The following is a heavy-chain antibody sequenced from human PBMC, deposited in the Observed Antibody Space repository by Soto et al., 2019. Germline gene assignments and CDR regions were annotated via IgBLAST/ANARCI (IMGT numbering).Heavy chain of an antibody. J-gene: IGHJ4*02. Sequence: PGWSLRLSCASSVFTFSTYSMKWVRQAPGKGLEWVSSISGSGNYTHYADFLRGRFTISRDNAKTSLYLQMNSLRAEDTAVYYCAREGINNYNEYYFDSWGQGTVVTVSS. D-gene: IGHD4-4*01. CDR1: VFTFSTYS. CDR3: AREGINNYNEYYFDS. CDR2: ISGSGNYT. V-gene: IGHV3-21*01.